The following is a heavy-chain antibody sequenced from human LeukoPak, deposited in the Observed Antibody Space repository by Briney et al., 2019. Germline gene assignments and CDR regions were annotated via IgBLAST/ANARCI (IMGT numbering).Heavy chain of an antibody. CDR3: ARGGSSGWFSSMGY. J-gene: IGHJ4*02. CDR1: GDSISSYY. CDR2: ISYSGST. D-gene: IGHD6-19*01. Sequence: SETLSLTCTVSGDSISSYYWSWIRQPPGKGLEWIGYISYSGSTNYNPSLKSRVTISVDTSKNQFSLKLNSVTAAGTAVYYCARGGSSGWFSSMGYWGQGTLVTVSS. V-gene: IGHV4-59*13.